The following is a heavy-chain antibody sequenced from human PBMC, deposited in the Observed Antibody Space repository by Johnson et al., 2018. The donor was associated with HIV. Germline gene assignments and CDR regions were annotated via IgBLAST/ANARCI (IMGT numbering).Heavy chain of an antibody. CDR2: IYSGGST. V-gene: IGHV3-66*01. J-gene: IGHJ3*02. Sequence: EQLVESGGGLVQPGGSLRLSCAASGFTVSSNYMSWVRQAPGKGLEWVSVIYSGGSTYSADSVQGRFTISRDNSKNTLYLQMNSLRAEDTAVYYCARELGYSSSNDAFDIWGQGTMVTVSS. CDR1: GFTVSSNY. CDR3: ARELGYSSSNDAFDI. D-gene: IGHD6-13*01.